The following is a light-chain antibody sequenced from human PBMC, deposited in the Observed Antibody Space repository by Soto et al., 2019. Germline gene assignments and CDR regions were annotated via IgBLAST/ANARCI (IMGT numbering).Light chain of an antibody. J-gene: IGKJ1*01. CDR1: QSISSN. CDR3: QQYNNWPRT. Sequence: EIEMTQSPATLSVSPGERATLSCRASQSISSNLAWYQHKPGQAPRLLIYGASTGATGVPGRFSGSGSGTEFTLTISSLKSEDFVVYYCQQYNNWPRTFGQGTKVEIK. V-gene: IGKV3-15*01. CDR2: GAS.